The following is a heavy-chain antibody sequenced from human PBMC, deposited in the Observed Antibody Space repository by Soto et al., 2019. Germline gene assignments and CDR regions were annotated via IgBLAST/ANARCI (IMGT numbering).Heavy chain of an antibody. CDR1: GGSLGGYY. V-gene: IGHV4-34*01. CDR2: INHSGST. D-gene: IGHD5-12*01. J-gene: IGHJ4*02. CDR3: ARKANV. Sequence: PSETLSLTCAVYGGSLGGYYWSWIRQPPGKGLEWIGEINHSGSTNYNPSLKSRVTISVDTSKNQFSLKLSSVTAADTAVYYCARKANVWAQRTLVTVSA.